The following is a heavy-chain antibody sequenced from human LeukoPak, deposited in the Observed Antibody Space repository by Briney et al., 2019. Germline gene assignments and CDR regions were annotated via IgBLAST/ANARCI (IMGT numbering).Heavy chain of an antibody. CDR1: GGTFRSYA. Sequence: GASVKVSCKASGGTFRSYAISWVRQAPGQGLEWMGGIIPIFDIANYAQKFQGRVTITADKSTSTAYMELSGLRSEDTAVYYCARDGRGYSDYDFRYFAYWGQGTLVTVSS. CDR2: IIPIFDIA. J-gene: IGHJ4*02. CDR3: ARDGRGYSDYDFRYFAY. D-gene: IGHD5-12*01. V-gene: IGHV1-69*10.